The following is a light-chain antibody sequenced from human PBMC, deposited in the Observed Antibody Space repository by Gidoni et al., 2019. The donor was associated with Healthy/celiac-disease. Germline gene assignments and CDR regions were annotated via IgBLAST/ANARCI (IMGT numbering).Light chain of an antibody. V-gene: IGKV3-11*01. CDR1: QSVSSY. Sequence: EIVLTQSPATLSLSPGERATLSCRASQSVSSYLAWYQQKPGQAPRLLIYDASNRATGIPARFSGSGSVTDFTLTISSLEPEDFAVYYCQQRSKFTFXPXTKVDIK. J-gene: IGKJ3*01. CDR3: QQRSKFT. CDR2: DAS.